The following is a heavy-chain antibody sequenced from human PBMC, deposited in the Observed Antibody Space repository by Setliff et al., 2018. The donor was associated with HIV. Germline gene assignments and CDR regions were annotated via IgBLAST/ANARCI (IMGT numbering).Heavy chain of an antibody. V-gene: IGHV4-31*03. J-gene: IGHJ4*02. D-gene: IGHD1-7*01. CDR3: ASSNYRFVYFDY. Sequence: SETLSLTCTVSGGSISSGGYYWSWIRQHPGKGLEWIGYIYYNGSRYYNPSLKSRITISVDTSKNQFSLKLSSVTAADTAVYYCASSNYRFVYFDYWGQGTLVTVSS. CDR1: GGSISSGGYY. CDR2: IYYNGSR.